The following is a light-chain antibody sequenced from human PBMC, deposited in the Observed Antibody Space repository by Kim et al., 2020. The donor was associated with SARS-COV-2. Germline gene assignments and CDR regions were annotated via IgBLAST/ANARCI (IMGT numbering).Light chain of an antibody. CDR1: TGPIASDY. Sequence: VTIPCTRSTGPIASDYVQWYLQRPGSAPITVIYDDNQRPSGVPDRFSGSIDSSSNSASLTISGLKTEDEGEYFCQSYDSSNHWVFGGGTQLTVL. V-gene: IGLV6-57*03. CDR2: DDN. CDR3: QSYDSSNHWV. J-gene: IGLJ3*02.